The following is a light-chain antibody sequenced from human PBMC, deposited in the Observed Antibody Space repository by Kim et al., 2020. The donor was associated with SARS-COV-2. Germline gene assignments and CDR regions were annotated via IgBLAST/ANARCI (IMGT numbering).Light chain of an antibody. Sequence: NFMLSQPHSVSESPGKTVTISCTRSRVSIDDNYVQWYQQRPGGVPTTVIYEDDQRPSGVPDRFSGSIDKSSNSASLTISGLKPEDEADYYCQSYNRSIVVFGGGTQLTVL. CDR3: QSYNRSIVV. CDR1: RVSIDDNY. J-gene: IGLJ2*01. V-gene: IGLV6-57*04. CDR2: EDD.